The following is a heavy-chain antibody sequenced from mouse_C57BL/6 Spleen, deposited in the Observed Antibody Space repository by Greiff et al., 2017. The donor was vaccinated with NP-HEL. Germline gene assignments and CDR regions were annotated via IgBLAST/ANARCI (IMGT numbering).Heavy chain of an antibody. CDR2: ISDGGSYT. CDR3: ARGLRYHGPFGY. Sequence: EVQLVESGGGLVKPGGSLKLSCAASGFTFSSYAMSWVRQTPEKRLEWVATISDGGSYTYYPDNVKGRFTITRDNAKNNLYLQMSHLKSEDTAMYYCARGLRYHGPFGYWGQGTTLTVSS. D-gene: IGHD1-1*01. J-gene: IGHJ2*01. CDR1: GFTFSSYA. V-gene: IGHV5-4*01.